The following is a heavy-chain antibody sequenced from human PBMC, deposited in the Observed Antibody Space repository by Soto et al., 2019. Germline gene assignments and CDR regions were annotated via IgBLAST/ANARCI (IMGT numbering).Heavy chain of an antibody. D-gene: IGHD2-2*01. CDR3: AKDTSSSPYYMDV. CDR2: ITGSTGTT. Sequence: EVQVLESGGGSVQPGGSLRLSCAASGFTFSNFAMSWVRHAPGKGLEWVSEITGSTGTTYYADSAKGRFIISRDNSKNTVHLPMNSLRAEDSAVYYCAKDTSSSPYYMDVWGKGTTVTVSS. J-gene: IGHJ6*03. CDR1: GFTFSNFA. V-gene: IGHV3-23*01.